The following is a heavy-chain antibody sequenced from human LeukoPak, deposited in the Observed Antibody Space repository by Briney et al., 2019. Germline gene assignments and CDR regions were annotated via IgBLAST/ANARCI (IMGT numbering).Heavy chain of an antibody. J-gene: IGHJ4*02. V-gene: IGHV3-21*01. Sequence: GGSLRLSCAASGFTFSRHSMNWVRQAPGKGLEWVSSISSSSSYIYYADSVKGRFTISRDNARNSLFLQTTSLRAEDTAVYYCARGFDKYGYIIDFWGQGTLVTVSS. CDR3: ARGFDKYGYIIDF. D-gene: IGHD5-18*01. CDR2: ISSSSSYI. CDR1: GFTFSRHS.